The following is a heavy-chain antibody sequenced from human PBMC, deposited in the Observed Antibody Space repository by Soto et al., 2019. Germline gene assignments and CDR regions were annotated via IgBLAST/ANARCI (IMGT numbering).Heavy chain of an antibody. CDR2: ISSSSSTI. CDR1: GFTFSSYS. V-gene: IGHV3-48*01. Sequence: GGSLRLSCAASGFTFSSYSINWVRQAPGKGLEWVSYISSSSSTIYYADSVKGRFTISRDNAKNSLYLQMNSLRAEDTAVYYCARHPERIAEIGWFDPWGQGTLVTVSS. J-gene: IGHJ5*02. CDR3: ARHPERIAEIGWFDP. D-gene: IGHD6-13*01.